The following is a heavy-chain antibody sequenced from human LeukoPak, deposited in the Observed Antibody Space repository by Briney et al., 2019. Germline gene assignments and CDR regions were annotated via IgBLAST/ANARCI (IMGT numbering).Heavy chain of an antibody. Sequence: GGSLRLSCAASGFTFSSYAMHWVRQAPGKGLEWVAVISYDGSNKYYADSVKRRFTISRDNSKTTLYLQMNSMRAEDTAVYYCARLSSAVVVPAARRRGEGTDEYNWFDPWGQGTLVTVSS. V-gene: IGHV3-30*01. J-gene: IGHJ5*02. CDR3: ARLSSAVVVPAARRRGEGTDEYNWFDP. D-gene: IGHD2-2*01. CDR1: GFTFSSYA. CDR2: ISYDGSNK.